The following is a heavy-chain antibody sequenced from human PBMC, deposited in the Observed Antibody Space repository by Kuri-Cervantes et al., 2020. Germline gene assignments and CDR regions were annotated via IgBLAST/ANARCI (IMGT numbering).Heavy chain of an antibody. CDR1: GGSISSSSYY. CDR2: IYYSGST. Sequence: ESLKISCTVSGGSISSSSYYWGWIRQPPGKGLEWIGSIYYSGSTYYNPSLKSRVTISVDTSKNQFSLKLSSVTAADTAVYYCARFGESWTDYWGQGTLVTVSS. CDR3: ARFGESWTDY. J-gene: IGHJ4*02. D-gene: IGHD3-10*01. V-gene: IGHV4-39*07.